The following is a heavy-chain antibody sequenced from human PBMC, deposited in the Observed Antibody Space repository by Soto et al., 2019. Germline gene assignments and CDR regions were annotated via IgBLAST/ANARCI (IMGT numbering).Heavy chain of an antibody. CDR2: IYSSGTFI. Sequence: EVQLVESGGGLVKPGGSLRLSCTASGFIFRTYGMTWVRQAPGKGLEWVPSIYSSGTFIYYADSVKGRFTISRDDAKNSLFLQMNSLRAEDTAVYYCGRAIGRGIIRDWGQGTLVTVSS. J-gene: IGHJ4*02. CDR1: GFIFRTYG. CDR3: GRAIGRGIIRD. D-gene: IGHD3-10*01. V-gene: IGHV3-21*01.